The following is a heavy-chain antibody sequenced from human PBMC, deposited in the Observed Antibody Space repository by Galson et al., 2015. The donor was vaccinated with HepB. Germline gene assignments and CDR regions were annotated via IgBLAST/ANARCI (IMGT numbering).Heavy chain of an antibody. V-gene: IGHV5-51*01. CDR1: GYSFTSYW. CDR3: ARHASGYSYGYYYYYGMDV. J-gene: IGHJ6*02. D-gene: IGHD5-18*01. CDR2: IYPGDSDT. Sequence: QSGAEVKKPGESLKISCKGSGYSFTSYWIGWVRQMPGKGLEWMGIIYPGDSDTRYSPSFQGQVTISADKSISTAYLQWSSLKASDTAMYYCARHASGYSYGYYYYYGMDVWGQGTTVTVSS.